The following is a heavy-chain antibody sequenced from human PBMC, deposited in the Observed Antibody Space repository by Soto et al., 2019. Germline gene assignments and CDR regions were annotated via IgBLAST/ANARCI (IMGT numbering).Heavy chain of an antibody. CDR3: AHSPCSGGTCYLFDY. CDR1: GFSLSTSGVG. CDR2: INWDDVQ. Sequence: QITLRESGPTLVKPTQTLTLTCTISGFSLSTSGVGVGWIRQPPGKSLEWLALINWDDVQRYSPSLKTRLTITKDTSRSQVVLTMTNMDPVDTATYYCAHSPCSGGTCYLFDYWGQGTLVTVSS. D-gene: IGHD2-15*01. J-gene: IGHJ4*02. V-gene: IGHV2-5*02.